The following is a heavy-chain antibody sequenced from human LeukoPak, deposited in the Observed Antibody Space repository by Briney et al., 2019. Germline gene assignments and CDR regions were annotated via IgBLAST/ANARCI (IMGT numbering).Heavy chain of an antibody. D-gene: IGHD4-11*01. Sequence: GGSLRLSCAASGFTFSSYGMHWVRQAPGKGLEWVAFIRYDGSNKYYADSVKGRFTISRDNSKNTLYLQMNSLRAEDTALYYCAKERLTTTTFDSWGRGTLVTVSS. CDR2: IRYDGSNK. V-gene: IGHV3-30*02. J-gene: IGHJ4*02. CDR1: GFTFSSYG. CDR3: AKERLTTTTFDS.